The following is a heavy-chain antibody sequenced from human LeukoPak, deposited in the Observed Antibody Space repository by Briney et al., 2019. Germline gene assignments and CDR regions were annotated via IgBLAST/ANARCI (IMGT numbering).Heavy chain of an antibody. CDR2: ISGSGGST. CDR1: GFTFSSYA. CDR3: TVGVRGSGSSNNIGV. J-gene: IGHJ6*01. V-gene: IGHV3-23*01. Sequence: PGGSLRLSCAASGFTFSSYAMSWVRQVPRKGLEWLAAISGSGGSTYYADSVKGRFTISRDNSKNTLYLQMNRLPAEDTAVYCDTVGVRGSGSSNNIGVWGKRATVTVSS. D-gene: IGHD3-10*01.